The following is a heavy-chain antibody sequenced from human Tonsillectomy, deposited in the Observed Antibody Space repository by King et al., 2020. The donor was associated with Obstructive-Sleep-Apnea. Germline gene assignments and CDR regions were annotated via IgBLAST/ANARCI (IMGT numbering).Heavy chain of an antibody. J-gene: IGHJ6*02. CDR1: GFTFSNYG. CDR2: IWYDGSNE. CDR3: ARGSGSRFYYGMDV. V-gene: IGHV3-33*01. D-gene: IGHD3-10*01. Sequence: VQLVESGGGVVQPGGSLRLSCAASGFTFSNYGMHWVRPAPGKGLEWVAVIWYDGSNEYYSDSVKGRFTISRDNSKNTLYLQMNSLRAEDTAVYYCARGSGSRFYYGMDVWGQGTTVTVSS.